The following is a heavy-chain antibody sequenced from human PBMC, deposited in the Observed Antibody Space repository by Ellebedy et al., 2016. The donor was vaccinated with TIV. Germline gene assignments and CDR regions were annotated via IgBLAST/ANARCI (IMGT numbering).Heavy chain of an antibody. J-gene: IGHJ4*02. CDR1: GFSLNNYV. CDR2: IYSDGNST. CDR3: AHTGL. D-gene: IGHD2-8*02. Sequence: GESLKISCAVSGFSLNNYVMNWVRQAPGKGLVWVSRIYSDGNSTNYADSVRGRFTISRDNAKNSLYLQMNSLRAEDTAVYYCAHTGLWGQGTLVTVSS. V-gene: IGHV3-74*01.